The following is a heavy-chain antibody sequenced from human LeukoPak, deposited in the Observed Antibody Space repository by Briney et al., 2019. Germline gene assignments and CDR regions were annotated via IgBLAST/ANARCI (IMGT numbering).Heavy chain of an antibody. CDR3: ARRYCSSTSCYNDY. V-gene: IGHV4-4*09. J-gene: IGHJ4*02. CDR2: IYTSGST. D-gene: IGHD2-2*02. CDR1: GGSISSYY. Sequence: SETLSLTCTVSGGSISSYYWSWIRQPPGKGLEWIGYIYTSGSTNYNPSLKSRVTISVDTSKNQFSLKLSPVTAADTAVYYCARRYCSSTSCYNDYWGQGTLVTVSS.